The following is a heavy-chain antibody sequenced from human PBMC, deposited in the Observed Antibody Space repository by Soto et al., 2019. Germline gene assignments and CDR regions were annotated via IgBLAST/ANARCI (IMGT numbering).Heavy chain of an antibody. J-gene: IGHJ6*02. CDR3: ARIQSSSWYYGMDV. CDR2: INSDGSST. D-gene: IGHD6-13*01. Sequence: GGSLRLSCAASGFTFSSYWMHWVRQAPGKGLVWVSRINSDGSSTSYADSVKGRFTISRDNAKNTLYLQMNSLRAEDTAVYYRARIQSSSWYYGMDVWGQGTTVTVSS. CDR1: GFTFSSYW. V-gene: IGHV3-74*01.